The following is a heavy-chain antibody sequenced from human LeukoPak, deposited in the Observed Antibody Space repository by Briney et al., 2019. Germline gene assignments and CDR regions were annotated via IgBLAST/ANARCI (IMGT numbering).Heavy chain of an antibody. CDR3: ARGSAWGSSWPQGY. Sequence: ASVKVSCKASGYRFTGYYMHWVRQAPGQGLEWMGRINPNSGGTNYAQKFQGRVTMTRDTFISTAYMELSSLRSEDTAVYYCARGSAWGSSWPQGYWGQGTLVTVSS. CDR1: GYRFTGYY. CDR2: INPNSGGT. D-gene: IGHD6-13*01. V-gene: IGHV1-2*06. J-gene: IGHJ4*02.